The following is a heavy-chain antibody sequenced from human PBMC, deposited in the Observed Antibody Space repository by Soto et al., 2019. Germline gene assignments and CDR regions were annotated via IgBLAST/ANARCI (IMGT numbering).Heavy chain of an antibody. CDR3: ATFPRGVYSSSWYPSYYFDY. CDR1: GGSVSSGSYY. Sequence: SETLSLTCTVPGGSVSSGSYYWSWIRHRPGKGLDWVGYIYYSGSTNYNPSLKSRVTISVDTSKNQFSLKLSSVTASDTAGYYWATFPRGVYSSSWYPSYYFDYWGQGTLVTVSS. V-gene: IGHV4-61*01. J-gene: IGHJ4*02. CDR2: IYYSGST. D-gene: IGHD6-13*01.